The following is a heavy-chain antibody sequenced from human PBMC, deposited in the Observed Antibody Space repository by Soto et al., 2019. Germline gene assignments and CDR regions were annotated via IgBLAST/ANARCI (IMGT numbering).Heavy chain of an antibody. V-gene: IGHV1-69*13. CDR1: GGTFSSYA. CDR2: IIPIFGTA. J-gene: IGHJ5*02. CDR3: SRRREDDFWSGYSNWFDP. D-gene: IGHD3-3*01. Sequence: SVKVSCKASGGTFSSYAISWVRQAPGQGLEWMGGIIPIFGTANYAQKFQGRVTITADESTSTAYMELSSLRSEDTAVYYCSRRREDDFWSGYSNWFDPWGQGTLFTVSS.